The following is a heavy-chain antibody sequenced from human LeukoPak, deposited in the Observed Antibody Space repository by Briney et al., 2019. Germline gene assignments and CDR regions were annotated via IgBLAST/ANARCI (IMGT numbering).Heavy chain of an antibody. D-gene: IGHD2/OR15-2a*01. J-gene: IGHJ4*02. Sequence: ATVKVSCKASGYTFTNYGVSWVRQAPGQGLEWMGWLNTYNGNTDSARQFQDRVTMTTDTSTSTAYMELRSLRSDDTAVYYCARDRLSLTVIVIFDYWGQGTLVTCST. V-gene: IGHV1-18*01. CDR2: LNTYNGNT. CDR1: GYTFTNYG. CDR3: ARDRLSLTVIVIFDY.